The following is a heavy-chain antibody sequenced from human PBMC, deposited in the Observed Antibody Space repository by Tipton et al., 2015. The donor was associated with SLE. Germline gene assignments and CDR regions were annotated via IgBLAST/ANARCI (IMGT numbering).Heavy chain of an antibody. CDR1: GGSISSSSYF. J-gene: IGHJ5*02. CDR2: VYYSGST. D-gene: IGHD4-17*01. CDR3: ARDYGDFNWFDP. Sequence: TLSLTCTVSGGSISSSSYFWGWIRQPPGKGLEWIGSVYYSGSTYYNPSLKSRVTISLDTSNNQFSLELKSVTAADTAMYYCARDYGDFNWFDPWGQGTLVIVSS. V-gene: IGHV4-39*07.